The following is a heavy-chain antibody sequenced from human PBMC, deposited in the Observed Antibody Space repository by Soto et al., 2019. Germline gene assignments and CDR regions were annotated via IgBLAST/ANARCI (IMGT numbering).Heavy chain of an antibody. CDR1: GYTFTSYA. Sequence: GASLKVSCKGFGYTFTSYAIHWVRQDPGQRLEWMGWINAGNGNTKYSQNFQGRVTITRDTSASTAYMELSSLRSEDTAVYYCARDRSSWNDWGSFYYYYVMDVWGHGTTVTVSS. CDR2: INAGNGNT. CDR3: ARDRSSWNDWGSFYYYYVMDV. J-gene: IGHJ6*02. D-gene: IGHD1-1*01. V-gene: IGHV1-3*01.